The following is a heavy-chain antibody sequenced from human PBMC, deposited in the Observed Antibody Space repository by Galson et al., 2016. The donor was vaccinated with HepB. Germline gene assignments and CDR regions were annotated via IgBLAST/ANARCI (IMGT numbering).Heavy chain of an antibody. D-gene: IGHD5-12*01. J-gene: IGHJ4*02. V-gene: IGHV3-30*03. Sequence: SLRLSCAASGFTLSSYGMHWVRQAPGKGLEWVALISYDGSNKYYADSVEGRFTISRDNSKNTLYLQMNSLRADDTAVYYCATLHEPLGRGYSGYGPFFDYWGQGTLVTVSS. CDR1: GFTLSSYG. CDR3: ATLHEPLGRGYSGYGPFFDY. CDR2: ISYDGSNK.